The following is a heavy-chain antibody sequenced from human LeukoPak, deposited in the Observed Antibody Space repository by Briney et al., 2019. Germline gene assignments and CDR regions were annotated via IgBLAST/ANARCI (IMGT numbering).Heavy chain of an antibody. CDR1: GGSISSNYYY. J-gene: IGHJ4*02. V-gene: IGHV4-39*07. CDR3: ARIIAAAGKVDY. Sequence: SETLSLTCTVSGGSISSNYYYWGWIRQPPGKGLEWIASVYYSGSTYYNPSLKSRVTISVDTSKNQFSLKLSSVTAADTAVYYCARIIAAAGKVDYWGQGTLVTVSS. CDR2: VYYSGST. D-gene: IGHD6-13*01.